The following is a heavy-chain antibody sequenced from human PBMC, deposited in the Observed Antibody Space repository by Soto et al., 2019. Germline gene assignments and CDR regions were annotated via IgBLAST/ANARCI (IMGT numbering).Heavy chain of an antibody. CDR3: ARDQGSLYSSSWCYFDY. J-gene: IGHJ4*02. V-gene: IGHV1-8*01. D-gene: IGHD6-13*01. CDR2: MNPNSGNT. CDR1: GYTFTSYD. Sequence: ASVKVSCKASGYTFTSYDINWVRQATGQGFEYLGWMNPNSGNTGYVKKFQGRVTMTRDTSMSTAYMELSSLRSEDTAVYYCARDQGSLYSSSWCYFDYWGQGTLVTVSS.